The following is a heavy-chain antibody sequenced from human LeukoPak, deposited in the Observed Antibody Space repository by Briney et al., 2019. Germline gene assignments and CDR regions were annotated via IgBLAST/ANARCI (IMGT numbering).Heavy chain of an antibody. Sequence: GGSLRLSCAASGFYFSAHEMDWVRQAPRKGLEWLARISNKGQGHTTEYAASVRGRFVISRDDSSNSLHLQMNRLRTDDTAVYFCVQPGQGYFQNWGQGTLVTVSS. CDR3: VQPGQGYFQN. CDR1: GFYFSAHE. J-gene: IGHJ1*01. V-gene: IGHV3-72*01. CDR2: ISNKGQGHTT. D-gene: IGHD1-14*01.